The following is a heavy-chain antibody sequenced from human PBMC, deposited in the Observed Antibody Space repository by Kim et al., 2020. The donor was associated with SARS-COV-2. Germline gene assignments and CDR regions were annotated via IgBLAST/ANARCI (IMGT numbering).Heavy chain of an antibody. CDR1: GFTLSAYA. CDR3: AKHFGSSGSEFQH. J-gene: IGHJ1*01. Sequence: GGSLRLSCAASGFTLSAYAMTWVRQAPGKGLEWVSGTSGSDGSTYYADSVKGRFIISRDNSKNTLHLEMNSLRAEDTAVYYCAKHFGSSGSEFQHWGQGSLVTVSS. CDR2: TSGSDGST. V-gene: IGHV3-23*01. D-gene: IGHD3-3*02.